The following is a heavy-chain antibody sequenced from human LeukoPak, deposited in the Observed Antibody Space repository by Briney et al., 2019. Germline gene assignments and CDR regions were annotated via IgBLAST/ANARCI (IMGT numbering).Heavy chain of an antibody. CDR3: ARYHYDSSAYVPDY. J-gene: IGHJ4*02. CDR2: ISAYSGYT. Sequence: ASVKVSCKTSGYTFSTYGLSWVRQAPGRGLEWMGWISAYSGYTNYAQKLQDRVTMTTDTSTGTAYMELRSLRSDDTAMYFCARYHYDSSAYVPDYWGQGTLVTVSS. CDR1: GYTFSTYG. D-gene: IGHD3-22*01. V-gene: IGHV1-18*01.